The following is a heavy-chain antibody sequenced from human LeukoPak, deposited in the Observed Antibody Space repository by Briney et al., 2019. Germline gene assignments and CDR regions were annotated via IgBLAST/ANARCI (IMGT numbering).Heavy chain of an antibody. V-gene: IGHV3-21*01. CDR1: GFTFSSYT. CDR2: ISSSGKYI. Sequence: KTGGSLRLSCVGSGFTFSSYTMNWVRQAPGKGLEWVSSISSSGKYIYYADSVRGRFTISRDDAKNTLYLQMNSLRAEDTAVYYCAKVRDGVWGQGTLVTVSS. J-gene: IGHJ4*02. D-gene: IGHD5-24*01. CDR3: AKVRDGV.